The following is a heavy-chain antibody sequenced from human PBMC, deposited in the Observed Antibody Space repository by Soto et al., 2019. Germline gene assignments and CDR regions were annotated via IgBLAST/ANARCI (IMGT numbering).Heavy chain of an antibody. CDR3: ARGKSGLVNPYYYYGMDV. Sequence: ASVKVSCKASGYTFTSYDINWVRQATGQGLEWMGWMNPNSGNTGYAQKFQGRVTMTRNTSISTAYMELSSLRSEDTAMYYCARGKSGLVNPYYYYGMDVWGQGTTVTVSS. CDR1: GYTFTSYD. J-gene: IGHJ6*02. V-gene: IGHV1-8*01. D-gene: IGHD2-2*01. CDR2: MNPNSGNT.